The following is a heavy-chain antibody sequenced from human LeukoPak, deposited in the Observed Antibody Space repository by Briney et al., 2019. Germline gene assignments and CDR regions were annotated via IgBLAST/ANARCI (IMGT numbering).Heavy chain of an antibody. Sequence: SETLSLTCTVSGGSINTYSWSWIRQPAGKGLEWIGRIHNIENTNYNPSLKSRVSMSVDTSKNQFSLQLRSVTAADTAVYYCARLSQTMVRGILLWNWFDPWGQGTLVTVSS. CDR1: GGSINTYS. D-gene: IGHD3-10*01. V-gene: IGHV4-4*07. J-gene: IGHJ5*02. CDR3: ARLSQTMVRGILLWNWFDP. CDR2: IHNIENT.